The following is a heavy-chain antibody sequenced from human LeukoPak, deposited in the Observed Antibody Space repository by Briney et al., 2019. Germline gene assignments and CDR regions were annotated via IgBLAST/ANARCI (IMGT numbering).Heavy chain of an antibody. Sequence: LRLSGAASGFTFSDYYMSWIRQPPGKGLEWIGSIYYSGSTYYNPSLKSRVTISVDTSKNQFSLKLSSVTAADTAVYYCASLLYDFWSGFLLYFDYWGQGTLVTVSS. CDR1: GFTFSDYY. D-gene: IGHD3-3*01. J-gene: IGHJ4*02. CDR3: ASLLYDFWSGFLLYFDY. CDR2: IYYSGST. V-gene: IGHV4-38-2*01.